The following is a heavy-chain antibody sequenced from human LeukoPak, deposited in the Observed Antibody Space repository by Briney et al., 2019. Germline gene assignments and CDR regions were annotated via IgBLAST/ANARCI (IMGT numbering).Heavy chain of an antibody. CDR1: GYTFTSYW. V-gene: IGHV5-51*01. D-gene: IGHD6-13*01. CDR3: VRTAGDYYYYMDV. Sequence: GESLKISCKGSGYTFTSYWIAWVRQMPGKGLEWMGIIYPGDSDTRYSPSFQGQVTISVDKSISTAYLQWSSLKASDTAMYYCVRTAGDYYYYMDVWGKGTTVTISS. CDR2: IYPGDSDT. J-gene: IGHJ6*03.